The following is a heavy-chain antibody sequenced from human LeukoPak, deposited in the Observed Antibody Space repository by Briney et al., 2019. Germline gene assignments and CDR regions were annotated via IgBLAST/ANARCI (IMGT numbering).Heavy chain of an antibody. D-gene: IGHD4-23*01. CDR1: GFTFSSYG. Sequence: GGSLGLSCAASGFTFSSYGMHWVRQAPGKGLEWVAVIWYDGSNKYYADSVKGRFTISRDNSKNTLYLQMNSLRAEDTAVYYCARVLGGNGGIDYWGQGTLVTVSS. CDR3: ARVLGGNGGIDY. CDR2: IWYDGSNK. J-gene: IGHJ4*02. V-gene: IGHV3-33*01.